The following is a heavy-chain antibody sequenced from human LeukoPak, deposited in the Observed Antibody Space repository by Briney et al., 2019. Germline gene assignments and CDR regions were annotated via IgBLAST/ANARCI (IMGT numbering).Heavy chain of an antibody. CDR1: GFTVSSNY. V-gene: IGHV3-53*01. CDR3: ARVGGDYGGYGGAFDI. D-gene: IGHD4-17*01. Sequence: GGSLRLSCAASGFTVSSNYMSWVRQAPGKGLEWVSVIYSGGSTYYADSVKGRFTISRDNSKNTLYHQMNSLRAEDTAVYYCARVGGDYGGYGGAFDIWGQGTMVTVSS. CDR2: IYSGGST. J-gene: IGHJ3*02.